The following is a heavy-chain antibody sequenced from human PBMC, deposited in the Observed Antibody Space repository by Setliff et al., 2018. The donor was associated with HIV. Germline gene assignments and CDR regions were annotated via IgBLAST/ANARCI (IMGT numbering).Heavy chain of an antibody. V-gene: IGHV5-51*01. Sequence: PGESLKISCKASEYSFSNYWIGWVRQMPGKGLEWMGIIYPGDSDTNYSPSFQGHVTISADKSISTAYLQWSSLKASDTAMYYCARTDCSSTSCYSVYWGQGTLVTVSS. J-gene: IGHJ4*02. CDR2: IYPGDSDT. CDR1: EYSFSNYW. CDR3: ARTDCSSTSCYSVY. D-gene: IGHD2-2*01.